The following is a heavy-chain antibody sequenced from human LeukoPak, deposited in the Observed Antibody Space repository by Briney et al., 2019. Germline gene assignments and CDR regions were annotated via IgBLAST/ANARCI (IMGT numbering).Heavy chain of an antibody. V-gene: IGHV4-61*02. CDR3: AGLLGYCSGTSCYRGFDY. J-gene: IGHJ4*02. CDR1: GGSISSGSYY. CDR2: IYTSGST. Sequence: SETLSLTCTVSGGSISSGSYYWSWIRQPAGKGLEWIGRIYTSGSTNYNPSLESRVTISVDTTKNQFSLRLSSVTASDTAVYYCAGLLGYCSGTSCYRGFDYWGQGTLVTVSS. D-gene: IGHD2-2*02.